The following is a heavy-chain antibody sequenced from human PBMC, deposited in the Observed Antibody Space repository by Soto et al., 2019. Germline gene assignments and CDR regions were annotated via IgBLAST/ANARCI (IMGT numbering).Heavy chain of an antibody. V-gene: IGHV3-30*18. CDR1: GFTFSSYG. Sequence: QVQLVESGGGVVQPGRSLRLFCAASGFTFSSYGMHWDRQAPGKGLEWVAVISYDGSNKYYADSVKGRFTISRDNYKNTLDLQMNSLRAEDTAVYYCAKGYQLPKDYWGQGTLVTVSS. D-gene: IGHD2-2*01. CDR3: AKGYQLPKDY. J-gene: IGHJ4*02. CDR2: ISYDGSNK.